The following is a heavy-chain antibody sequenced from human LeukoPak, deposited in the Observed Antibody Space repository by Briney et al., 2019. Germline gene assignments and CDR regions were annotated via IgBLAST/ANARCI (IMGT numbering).Heavy chain of an antibody. CDR2: IIPIFGIA. V-gene: IGHV1-69*04. Sequence: ASVKVSCKASGGTFSSYATSWVRQAPGQGLEWMGRIIPIFGIANYAQKFQGRVTITADKSTSTAHMELSSLRSEDTAVYYCASIQTANWDYWGQGTLVTVSS. D-gene: IGHD5-18*01. CDR3: ASIQTANWDY. J-gene: IGHJ4*02. CDR1: GGTFSSYA.